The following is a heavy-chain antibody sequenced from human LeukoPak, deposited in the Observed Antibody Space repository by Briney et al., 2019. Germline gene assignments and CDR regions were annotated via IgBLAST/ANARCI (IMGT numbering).Heavy chain of an antibody. D-gene: IGHD6-13*01. CDR3: ARISRSKYYFDY. J-gene: IGHJ4*02. CDR2: IYYSGST. CDR1: GGSISSSSYY. V-gene: IGHV4-39*01. Sequence: SETLSLTCTVSGGSISSSSYYWGWIRQPPGKGLEWIGSIYYSGSTYYNPSLKSRVTISVDTSKNQFSLKLSSVTAADTAVYYCARISRSKYYFDYWGQGTLVTVSS.